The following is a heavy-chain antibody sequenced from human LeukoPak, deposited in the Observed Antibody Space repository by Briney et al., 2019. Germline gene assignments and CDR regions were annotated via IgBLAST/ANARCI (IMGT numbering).Heavy chain of an antibody. V-gene: IGHV1-8*01. CDR3: ARGLLRDDY. CDR2: VHPNGGNT. D-gene: IGHD3-16*01. J-gene: IGHJ4*02. Sequence: ASVKVSCKTSGYPFTTWEINWVQQAAGQGLEWMGWVHPNGGNTAYAQKFQGRVTMTRNTSISTAYMELSSLRSEDTAVYYCARGLLRDDYWGQGTLVTVSS. CDR1: GYPFTTWE.